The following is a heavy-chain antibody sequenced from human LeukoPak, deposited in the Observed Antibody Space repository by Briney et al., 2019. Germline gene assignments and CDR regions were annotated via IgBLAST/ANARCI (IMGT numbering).Heavy chain of an antibody. CDR1: GYTFTSYA. D-gene: IGHD3-22*01. CDR2: INPSGGST. J-gene: IGHJ3*02. CDR3: ARYDSSGTDAFDI. V-gene: IGHV1-46*01. Sequence: ASVKVSCKASGYTFTSYAMHWVRQAPGQGLEWMGIINPSGGSTSYAQKFQGRVTMTRDTSTSTVYMELSSLRSEDTAVYYCARYDSSGTDAFDIWGQGTMVTVSS.